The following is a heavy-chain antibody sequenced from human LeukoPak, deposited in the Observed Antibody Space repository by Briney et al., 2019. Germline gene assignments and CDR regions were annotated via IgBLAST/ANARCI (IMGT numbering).Heavy chain of an antibody. V-gene: IGHV4-39*01. CDR2: IYYSGST. Sequence: PSETLSLTCTVSGGSISSSSYYWGWIRQPPGMGLEWIGSIYYSGSTYYNPSLKSRVTISVDTSKNQFSLKLSSVTAADTAVYYCARHVRPTFRGYCSSTSCGRATWFDPWGQGTLVTVSS. CDR1: GGSISSSSYY. J-gene: IGHJ5*02. CDR3: ARHVRPTFRGYCSSTSCGRATWFDP. D-gene: IGHD2-2*01.